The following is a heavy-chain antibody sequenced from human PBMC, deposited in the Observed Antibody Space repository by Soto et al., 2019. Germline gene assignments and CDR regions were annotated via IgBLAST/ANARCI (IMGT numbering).Heavy chain of an antibody. CDR3: AKDQPLEPYNWFDP. CDR2: ISYDGSNK. V-gene: IGHV3-30*18. D-gene: IGHD1-1*01. Sequence: PGGSLRLSCAASGFTFSSYGMHWVRQAPGKGLEWVAVISYDGSNKYYADSVKGRFTISRDNSKNTLYLQMNSLRAEDTAVYYCAKDQPLEPYNWFDPWGQGTLVTVSS. CDR1: GFTFSSYG. J-gene: IGHJ5*02.